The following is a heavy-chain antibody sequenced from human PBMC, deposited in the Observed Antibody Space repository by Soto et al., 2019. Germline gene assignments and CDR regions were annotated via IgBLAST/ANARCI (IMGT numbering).Heavy chain of an antibody. CDR1: GGSISSSNW. V-gene: IGHV4-4*02. J-gene: IGHJ4*02. Sequence: QVQLQESGPGLVKPSGTLSLTCAVSGGSISSSNWWSWVRQPPGKGLEWIGEIYHSGSTNYNPSLKGRITPSVDKSTSEHSLKLSSVTAADTAVYYCASESPGIAAAGTHYWGQGSLVTVSS. D-gene: IGHD6-13*01. CDR2: IYHSGST. CDR3: ASESPGIAAAGTHY.